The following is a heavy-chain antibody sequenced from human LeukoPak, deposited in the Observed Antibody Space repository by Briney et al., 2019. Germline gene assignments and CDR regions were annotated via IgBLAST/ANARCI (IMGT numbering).Heavy chain of an antibody. V-gene: IGHV3-66*01. J-gene: IGHJ2*01. D-gene: IGHD1-7*01. CDR1: GFTVRSNY. CDR3: ARREL. CDR2: IYSGGTT. Sequence: GGSLILSRAASGFTVRSNYMSWVRQAPGKGLEWVSIIYSGGTTYYADSVKGRFTISRDNPKNTLYLQMNSLRAEDTAVYYCARRELWGRGTQLTVSS.